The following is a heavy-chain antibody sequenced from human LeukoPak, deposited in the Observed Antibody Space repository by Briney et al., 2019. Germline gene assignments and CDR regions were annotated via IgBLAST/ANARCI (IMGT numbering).Heavy chain of an antibody. J-gene: IGHJ6*02. CDR2: IYYSGST. D-gene: IGHD3-9*01. CDR3: ARASLRPILTGYPNSPSGYYYYYGMDV. V-gene: IGHV4-59*08. CDR1: GGSISSYY. Sequence: KSSETLSLTCTVSGGSISSYYWSWIRQPPGKGLEWIGYIYYSGSTNYNPSLKSRVTISVDTSKNQFSLKLSSVTAADTAVYYCARASLRPILTGYPNSPSGYYYYYGMDVWGQGTTVTVSS.